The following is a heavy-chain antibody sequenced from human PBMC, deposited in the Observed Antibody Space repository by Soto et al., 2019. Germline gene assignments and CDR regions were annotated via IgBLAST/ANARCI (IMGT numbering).Heavy chain of an antibody. J-gene: IGHJ6*03. Sequence: PGGSLRLSCAASGFTFSSYGMHWVRQAPGKGLEWVAVISYDGSNKYYADSVKGRFTISRDNSKNTLYLQMNSLRAEDTAVYYCANSQGYFDWREQAYYYYYMDVWGKGTTVTVSS. CDR1: GFTFSSYG. CDR2: ISYDGSNK. D-gene: IGHD3-9*01. V-gene: IGHV3-30*18. CDR3: ANSQGYFDWREQAYYYYYMDV.